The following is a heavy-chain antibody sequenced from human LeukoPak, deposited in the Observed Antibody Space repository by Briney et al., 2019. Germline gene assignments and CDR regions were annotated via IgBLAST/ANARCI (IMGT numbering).Heavy chain of an antibody. CDR2: ISGSGGST. Sequence: GGSLRLSCAASGFTFSSYAMSWVRQAPGKGLEWVSAISGSGGSTYYADSVKGRFTISRDNSKNTLYLQVNSLRAEDTAVYYCAKSSGYHDAFDIWGQGTMVTVSS. CDR1: GFTFSSYA. V-gene: IGHV3-23*01. J-gene: IGHJ3*02. D-gene: IGHD5-12*01. CDR3: AKSSGYHDAFDI.